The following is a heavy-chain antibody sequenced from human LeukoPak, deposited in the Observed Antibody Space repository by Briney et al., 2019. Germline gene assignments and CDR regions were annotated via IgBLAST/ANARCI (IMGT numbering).Heavy chain of an antibody. D-gene: IGHD1-26*01. CDR3: ARGSIVGATFNYFDY. CDR2: INPNSGGT. Sequence: ASVKVSCKASGYTFTGYYMHWVRQAPGQGLEWMGWINPNSGGTNYAQKFQGRVTMTRDTSISTAYMELSRLRSDDTAVYYCARGSIVGATFNYFDYWGQGTLVTVSS. CDR1: GYTFTGYY. V-gene: IGHV1-2*02. J-gene: IGHJ4*02.